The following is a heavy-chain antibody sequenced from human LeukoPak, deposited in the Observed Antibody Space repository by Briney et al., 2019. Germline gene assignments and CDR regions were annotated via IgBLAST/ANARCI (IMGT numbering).Heavy chain of an antibody. D-gene: IGHD3-10*01. V-gene: IGHV3-72*01. CDR1: GFTFSDHY. J-gene: IGHJ3*01. Sequence: GGSLRLSCAASGFTFSDHYMDWVRQAPGKGLEWVGRSRDKANTYSTEYAASVKGRFTISRDDSKNSLYLQMNSLKTEDTAVYYCARGFGSGRYYGDGFDVWGQGTKVTVSS. CDR2: SRDKANTYST. CDR3: ARGFGSGRYYGDGFDV.